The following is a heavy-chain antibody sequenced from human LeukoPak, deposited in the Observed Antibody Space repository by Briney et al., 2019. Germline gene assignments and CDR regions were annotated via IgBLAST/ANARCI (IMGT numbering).Heavy chain of an antibody. D-gene: IGHD6-19*01. CDR1: GFTFDDYA. Sequence: GGSLRLSCAASGFTFDDYAMHWVRQAPGKGLEWVSGISWNSGSIGYADSVKGRFTISRDNAKNSLYLQMNSLRAEDTALYYCAKDKGSGWYGGIDYWGQGTLVTVSS. J-gene: IGHJ4*02. CDR2: ISWNSGSI. V-gene: IGHV3-9*01. CDR3: AKDKGSGWYGGIDY.